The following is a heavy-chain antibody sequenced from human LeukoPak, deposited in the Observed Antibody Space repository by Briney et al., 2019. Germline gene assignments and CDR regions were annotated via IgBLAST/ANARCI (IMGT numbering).Heavy chain of an antibody. CDR1: GDSVSSNSAA. J-gene: IGHJ4*02. V-gene: IGHV6-1*01. Sequence: SQTLSLTCAISGDSVSSNSAAWNWIRQSPSRGLEWLGRTYYRSKWYNDYAVSVKSRITINPDTSKNQFSLPEDTAVYYCARSPEAYDGSGYDYWGQGTLVTVSS. D-gene: IGHD3-22*01. CDR2: TYYRSKWYN. CDR3: ARSPEAYDGSGYDY.